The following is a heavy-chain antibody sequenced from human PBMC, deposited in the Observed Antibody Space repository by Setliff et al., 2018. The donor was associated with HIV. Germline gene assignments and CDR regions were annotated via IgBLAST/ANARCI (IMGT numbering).Heavy chain of an antibody. CDR3: ARESRGSGWFDP. J-gene: IGHJ5*02. CDR1: GYTFTSYY. CDR2: INPTGHST. D-gene: IGHD3-16*01. V-gene: IGHV1-46*01. Sequence: GASVKVSCKASGYTFTSYYMHWVRQAPGQGLEWMGVINPTGHSTTYAQKFQGRVTMTRDTSTATLYMDLSSLTSDDTAIYYCARESRGSGWFDPWGQGTLVTVSS.